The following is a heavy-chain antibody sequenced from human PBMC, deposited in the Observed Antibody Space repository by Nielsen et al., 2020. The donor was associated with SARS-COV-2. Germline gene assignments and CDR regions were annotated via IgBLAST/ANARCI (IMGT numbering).Heavy chain of an antibody. Sequence: GESLKISCAASGFRFSDSSMNWVRQASGKGLEWLGRRRSKANDYATEYPASVKGRFFISRDDSKNTAYLLMNSLKTDDTAVYYCTRVNPSSGSWFDAFDIWGQGTLVTVSS. D-gene: IGHD6-25*01. CDR1: GFRFSDSS. CDR2: RRSKANDYAT. J-gene: IGHJ3*02. CDR3: TRVNPSSGSWFDAFDI. V-gene: IGHV3-73*01.